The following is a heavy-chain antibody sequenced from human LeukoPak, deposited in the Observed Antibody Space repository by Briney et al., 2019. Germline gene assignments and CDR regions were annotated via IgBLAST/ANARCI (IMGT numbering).Heavy chain of an antibody. CDR2: ISYDGSNK. Sequence: GGSLRLSCAASGFTFSSYAMHWVRQAPGKGLEWVAVISYDGSNKYYADSVKGRFTISRDNSKNTLYLQMNSLRAEDTAVYCCANLAGQQLAYWGQGTLVTVSS. D-gene: IGHD6-13*01. CDR1: GFTFSSYA. CDR3: ANLAGQQLAY. J-gene: IGHJ4*02. V-gene: IGHV3-30-3*01.